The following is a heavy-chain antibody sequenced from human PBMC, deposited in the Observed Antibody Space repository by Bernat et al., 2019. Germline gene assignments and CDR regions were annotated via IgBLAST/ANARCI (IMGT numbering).Heavy chain of an antibody. CDR1: GFTFSSYA. V-gene: IGHV3-30-3*01. CDR2: ISYDGSNK. J-gene: IGHJ4*02. Sequence: QVQLVESGGGVVQPGRSLRLSCAASGFTFSSYAMHWVRQAPGKGLEWVAVISYDGSNKYYAASVKGRFTISRDNSKNTLYLQMSSLRADDTAVYYCARRDYASSGYLFWGQGTLVTVSS. D-gene: IGHD3-22*01. CDR3: ARRDYASSGYLF.